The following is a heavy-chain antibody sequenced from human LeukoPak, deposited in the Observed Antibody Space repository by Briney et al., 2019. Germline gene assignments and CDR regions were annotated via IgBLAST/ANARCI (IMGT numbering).Heavy chain of an antibody. CDR1: GFTFSSYT. CDR3: VRDFLGESAAGGY. Sequence: PGGSLRLSCVGSGFTFSSYTMNWVRQAPGKGLGWVSSISPSGSSTWHADSVRGRSTISRDNARNSVHLQMDSLRAEGTAVYFCVRDFLGESAAGGYWGQGTLVTASS. D-gene: IGHD6-25*01. V-gene: IGHV3-21*01. CDR2: ISPSGSST. J-gene: IGHJ4*02.